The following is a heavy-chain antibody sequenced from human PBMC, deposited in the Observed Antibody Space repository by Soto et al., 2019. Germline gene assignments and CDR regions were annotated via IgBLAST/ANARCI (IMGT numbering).Heavy chain of an antibody. V-gene: IGHV3-7*01. CDR1: GFTFSNHW. Sequence: EVQLVESGGGLVQPGGSLRLSCAASGFTFSNHWMSWVRQAPGKGLEWVANIKQDGSEKYYVDSVQGRFTISRDNAKNSLYLQMNSLRAEDADVYYCARGLGILRFLEWTDYGLDVWGQGTTVTVSS. D-gene: IGHD3-3*01. CDR3: ARGLGILRFLEWTDYGLDV. CDR2: IKQDGSEK. J-gene: IGHJ6*02.